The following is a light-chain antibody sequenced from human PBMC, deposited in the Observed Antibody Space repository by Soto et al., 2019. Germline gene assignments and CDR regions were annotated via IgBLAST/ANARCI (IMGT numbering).Light chain of an antibody. V-gene: IGLV2-23*01. CDR1: SSDLGSYNL. J-gene: IGLJ2*01. CDR2: EGS. Sequence: QSALTQPASVSGSPGQSITLSCTGTSSDLGSYNLVSWYRQHPGKAPKLMIYEGSKRPSGVSNRFSGSRSGNTASLTISGLQAEDEGDYYCCSYVGSRTVVFGGGTKVTV. CDR3: CSYVGSRTVV.